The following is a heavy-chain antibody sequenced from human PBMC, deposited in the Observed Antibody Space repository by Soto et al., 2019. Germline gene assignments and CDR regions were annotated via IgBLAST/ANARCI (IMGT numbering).Heavy chain of an antibody. J-gene: IGHJ6*03. Sequence: SETLSLTCTVAGGSISSYYWSWIRQHPGKGLEWIGYIYYSGSTNYNPSLKSRVTISVDTSKNQFSLKLSSVTAADTAVYYCARDLGGYSGYYYMDVWGKGTTVTVSS. CDR1: GGSISSYY. CDR2: IYYSGST. D-gene: IGHD5-12*01. CDR3: ARDLGGYSGYYYMDV. V-gene: IGHV4-59*01.